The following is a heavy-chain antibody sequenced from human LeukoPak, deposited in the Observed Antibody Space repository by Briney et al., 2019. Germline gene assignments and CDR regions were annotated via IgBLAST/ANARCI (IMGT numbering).Heavy chain of an antibody. CDR3: ARLILRVTMVRGVIIRASWFDY. CDR1: GGSISSSNYY. CDR2: ISYSGSA. D-gene: IGHD3-10*01. J-gene: IGHJ4*02. Sequence: PSETLSLTCTVSGGSISSSNYYWGWIRQSPGKGLEWIGSISYSGSAYYNPSLKSRVTISVDTSKNQFSLKLSSVTAADTAVYYCARLILRVTMVRGVIIRASWFDYWGQGTLVTVSS. V-gene: IGHV4-39*07.